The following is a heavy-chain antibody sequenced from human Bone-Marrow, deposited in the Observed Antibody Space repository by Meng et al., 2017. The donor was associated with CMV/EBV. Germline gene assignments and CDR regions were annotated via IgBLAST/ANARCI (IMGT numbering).Heavy chain of an antibody. CDR2: INPNSGGT. Sequence: ASVKVSCKASGYTFTGYYMHWVLQAPGQGLEWMGWINPNSGGTNYAQKFQGRVTMTRDTYISTAYMELSRMRSEDPAVYYCARDADMIGVDSYAFDIWGQGTMVTVSS. CDR1: GYTFTGYY. D-gene: IGHD3-22*01. J-gene: IGHJ3*02. CDR3: ARDADMIGVDSYAFDI. V-gene: IGHV1-2*02.